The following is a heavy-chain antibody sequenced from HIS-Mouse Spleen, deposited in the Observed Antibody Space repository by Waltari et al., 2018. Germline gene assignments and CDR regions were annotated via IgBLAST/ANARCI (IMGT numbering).Heavy chain of an antibody. V-gene: IGHV3-30*18. D-gene: IGHD6-19*01. CDR2: ISYDGSNK. CDR1: GFTFSSYG. Sequence: QVQLVESGGGVVQPGRSLRLSCAASGFTFSSYGMLRVRQAPGKGLEWVAVISYDGSNKYYADSVKGRFTISRDNSKNTLYLQMNSLRAEDTAVYYCAKASSGWLDYWGQGTLVTVSS. J-gene: IGHJ4*02. CDR3: AKASSGWLDY.